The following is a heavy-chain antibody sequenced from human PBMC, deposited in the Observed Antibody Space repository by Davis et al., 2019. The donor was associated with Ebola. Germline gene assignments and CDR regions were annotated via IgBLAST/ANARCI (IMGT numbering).Heavy chain of an antibody. CDR2: IYYSGTT. D-gene: IGHD5-12*01. CDR1: GGSISGYY. Sequence: PSETLSLTCSVSGGSISGYYWSWIRQSPGKGLEWIAWIYYSGTTNYNPSFNSRVTVSVDTSENQISLKLSSVTAADTALYYCARPGAYEPYEYWGQGTPVTVSS. J-gene: IGHJ4*02. V-gene: IGHV4-59*01. CDR3: ARPGAYEPYEY.